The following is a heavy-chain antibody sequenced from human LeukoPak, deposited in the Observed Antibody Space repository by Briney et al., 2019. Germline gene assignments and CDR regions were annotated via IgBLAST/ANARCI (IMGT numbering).Heavy chain of an antibody. CDR3: ARFRAATTRFDY. V-gene: IGHV3-30*09. CDR2: VSFDGNTT. D-gene: IGHD1/OR15-1a*01. Sequence: GGSLRLSCAASGFTFRNYAMYWVRQAPGRGLEWAAVVSFDGNTTFYSDSVKGRFAISRDNSENTLYLEMNSLRPEDTAVYYCARFRAATTRFDYWGQGTLVTVSS. J-gene: IGHJ4*02. CDR1: GFTFRNYA.